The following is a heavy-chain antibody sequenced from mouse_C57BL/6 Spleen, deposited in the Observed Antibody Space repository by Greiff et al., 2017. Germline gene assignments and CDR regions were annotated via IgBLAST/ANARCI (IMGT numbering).Heavy chain of an antibody. J-gene: IGHJ2*01. D-gene: IGHD2-4*01. CDR1: GYTFTDYE. CDR2: IDPETGGT. V-gene: IGHV1-15*01. CDR3: TRGGSTMISWDY. Sequence: VQRVESGAELVRPGASVTLSCKASGYTFTDYEMHWVKQTPVHGLEWIGAIDPETGGTAYNQKFKGKAILTADKSSSTAYMELRSLTSEDSAVYYCTRGGSTMISWDYWGQGTTLTVSS.